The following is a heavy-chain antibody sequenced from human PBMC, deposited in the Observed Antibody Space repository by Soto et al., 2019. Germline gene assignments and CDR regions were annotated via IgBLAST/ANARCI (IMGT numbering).Heavy chain of an antibody. CDR3: ARGYVDTAMVTLDY. V-gene: IGHV4-31*03. Sequence: QVQLQESGPGLVKPSQTLSLTCTVSGGSISSGGYYWSWIRQHPGKGLEWIGYIYYSGSTYYNPSLKSRVTISVDTSKNQFSLKLSSVTAADTTVYYCARGYVDTAMVTLDYWGQGTLVTVSS. CDR2: IYYSGST. D-gene: IGHD5-18*01. CDR1: GGSISSGGYY. J-gene: IGHJ4*02.